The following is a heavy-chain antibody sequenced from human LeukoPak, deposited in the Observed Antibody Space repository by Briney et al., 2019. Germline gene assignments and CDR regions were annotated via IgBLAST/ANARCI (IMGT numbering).Heavy chain of an antibody. CDR1: GFAFRNYG. CDR2: IRDDGSIK. CDR3: AKDLGTRSVHDALDI. Sequence: PGGSLRHSCAASGFAFRNYGVHWVRQAPGKGLEWVTFIRDDGSIKSYADSVKGRFTISRDNSKNTMYLQMDSLRAEDTAIYYCAKDLGTRSVHDALDIWGQGTMVTVSS. J-gene: IGHJ3*02. D-gene: IGHD1-1*01. V-gene: IGHV3-30*02.